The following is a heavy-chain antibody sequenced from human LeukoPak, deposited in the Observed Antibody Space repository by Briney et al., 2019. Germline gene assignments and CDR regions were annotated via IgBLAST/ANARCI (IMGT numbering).Heavy chain of an antibody. CDR3: ATRRAYSSGWYDSSRGRWFDP. CDR1: GYTFTSYD. J-gene: IGHJ5*02. V-gene: IGHV1-8*01. Sequence: KVSCKASGYTFTSYDINWVRQATGQGLEWMGWMNPNSGNTGYAQKFQGRVTMTRNTSISTAYMELSRLRSEDTAVYYCATRRAYSSGWYDSSRGRWFDPWGQGTLVTVSS. CDR2: MNPNSGNT. D-gene: IGHD6-19*01.